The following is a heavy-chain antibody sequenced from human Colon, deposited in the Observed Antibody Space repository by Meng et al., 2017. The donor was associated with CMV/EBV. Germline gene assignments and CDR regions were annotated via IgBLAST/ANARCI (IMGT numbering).Heavy chain of an antibody. J-gene: IGHJ6*02. CDR2: ISGSGTTT. CDR1: GFTFSSYG. Sequence: SGFTFSSYGMTWVRQAPGKGPEWVSAISGSGTTTHYADSVKGRFTISRDNSKNTLYLQMNGLRAEDTAVYYCAKHYYYGSGTYSDVWGQGTTVTVSS. D-gene: IGHD3-10*01. CDR3: AKHYYYGSGTYSDV. V-gene: IGHV3-23*01.